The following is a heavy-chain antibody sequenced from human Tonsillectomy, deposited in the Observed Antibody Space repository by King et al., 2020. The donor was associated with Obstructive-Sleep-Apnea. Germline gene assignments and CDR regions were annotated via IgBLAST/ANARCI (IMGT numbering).Heavy chain of an antibody. Sequence: VQLVESGGGVVQPGRSLRLSCAASGFTFSSYCMHWVRQAPGKGLEWVAVISYVGSNKYYADSVKGRFTISRDNSKNSLYLQMNSLRAEDTAVYYCAKDPGALGYNFDYWGQGTLVTVSS. J-gene: IGHJ4*02. CDR1: GFTFSSYC. CDR2: ISYVGSNK. CDR3: AKDPGALGYNFDY. D-gene: IGHD1-1*01. V-gene: IGHV3-30*18.